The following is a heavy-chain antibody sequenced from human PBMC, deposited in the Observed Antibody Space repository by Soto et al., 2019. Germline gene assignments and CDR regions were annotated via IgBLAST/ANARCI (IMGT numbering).Heavy chain of an antibody. CDR2: FDPEDGET. CDR1: GYTLTELS. V-gene: IGHV1-24*01. D-gene: IGHD1-26*01. CDR3: ATDSDGSYGPFDY. Sequence: ASVKVSCKVSGYTLTELSMHWVRQAPGKGLEWMGGFDPEDGETIYAQKFQGRVTMTEDTSTGTAYMELSSLRSEDTAVYYCATDSDGSYGPFDYWGQGTLVTVSS. J-gene: IGHJ4*02.